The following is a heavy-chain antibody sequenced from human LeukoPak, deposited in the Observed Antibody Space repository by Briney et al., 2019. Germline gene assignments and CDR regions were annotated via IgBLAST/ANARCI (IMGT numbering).Heavy chain of an antibody. V-gene: IGHV3-7*03. CDR3: AKDISGSPADCFDY. CDR1: GFIFSTYW. J-gene: IGHJ4*02. CDR2: IKEDGSES. D-gene: IGHD1-26*01. Sequence: PGGSLRLSCAASGFIFSTYWMTWVRQAPGKGLEWVANIKEDGSESHYVDSVKGRFTISRDNAKNSLYLQMNSLRAEDTALYYCAKDISGSPADCFDYWGQGTLVTVSS.